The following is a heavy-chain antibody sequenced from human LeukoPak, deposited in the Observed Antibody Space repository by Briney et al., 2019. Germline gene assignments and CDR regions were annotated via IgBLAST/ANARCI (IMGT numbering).Heavy chain of an antibody. D-gene: IGHD6-13*01. CDR3: AXGRKYSSSWYLGY. CDR2: IWXDGSNK. J-gene: IGHJ4*02. Sequence: PGGSLRXSCAASGXTXXSYGXXXXXXAPGKGLEWVAVIWXDGSNKYYAXXVKGRFTISRDNYKNTLYLQMNSLRAEDTAVYYCAXGRKYSSSWYLGYWGXGTLVTVSS. V-gene: IGHV3-33*01. CDR1: GXTXXSYG.